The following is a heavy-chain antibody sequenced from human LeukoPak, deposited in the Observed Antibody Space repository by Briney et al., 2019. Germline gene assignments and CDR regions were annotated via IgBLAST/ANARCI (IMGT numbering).Heavy chain of an antibody. Sequence: ESGPTLVKPTQTLTLTCSFSGFSLSTSGVGVGWIRQPPGKALEWLALIYWDNDKRYSPSLKNRLTITKDTSENQVVLTMTNMDPVDTATYYCAHGLASGAPWDFGYFDYWGQGTLVTVSS. CDR1: GFSLSTSGVG. J-gene: IGHJ4*02. D-gene: IGHD3-3*01. CDR2: IYWDNDK. V-gene: IGHV2-5*02. CDR3: AHGLASGAPWDFGYFDY.